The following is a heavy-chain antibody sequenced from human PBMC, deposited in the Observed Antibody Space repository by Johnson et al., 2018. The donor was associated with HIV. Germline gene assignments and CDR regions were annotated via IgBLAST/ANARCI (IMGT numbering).Heavy chain of an antibody. V-gene: IGHV3-30*04. Sequence: QVQLVESGGGVVQPGRSLRLSCAASGFTFSSHAMHWVRQAPGKGLEWVTFISNDGSNKYYADSVRGRFTISRDNSKNTLYLQMNSLRAEDTAVYYCARGGEGYSSSLYDAFDIWGQGTMVTVSS. J-gene: IGHJ3*02. CDR2: ISNDGSNK. D-gene: IGHD6-13*01. CDR1: GFTFSSHA. CDR3: ARGGEGYSSSLYDAFDI.